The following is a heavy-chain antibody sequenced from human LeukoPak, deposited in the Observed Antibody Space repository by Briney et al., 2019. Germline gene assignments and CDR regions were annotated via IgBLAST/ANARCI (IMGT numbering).Heavy chain of an antibody. CDR2: IHYSGST. CDR1: GGSISSHY. D-gene: IGHD1-1*01. Sequence: SESLSLTCTVSGGSISSHYWSWIRQPPGKGLEWIGNIHYSGSTNYNPSLKSRVTISVDTSKDQFTLKLNSVTAADTAVYYCARVTVKWNDVTWFDPWGQGILVTVSS. V-gene: IGHV4-59*11. J-gene: IGHJ5*02. CDR3: ARVTVKWNDVTWFDP.